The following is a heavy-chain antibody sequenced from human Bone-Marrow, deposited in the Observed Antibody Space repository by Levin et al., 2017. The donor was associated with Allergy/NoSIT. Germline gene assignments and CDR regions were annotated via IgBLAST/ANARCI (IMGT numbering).Heavy chain of an antibody. D-gene: IGHD5-24*01. CDR2: IKEDGSEK. CDR3: ARDQFRRATIGARWFDP. V-gene: IGHV3-7*01. Sequence: GESLKISCAASGFTFSNSWMSWVRQAPGKGLEWVANIKEDGSEKYYVDSVKGRFTISRDNAKNSPYVQMNSLRAEDTDVYYCARDQFRRATIGARWFDPWGQGTLVTVSS. J-gene: IGHJ5*02. CDR1: GFTFSNSW.